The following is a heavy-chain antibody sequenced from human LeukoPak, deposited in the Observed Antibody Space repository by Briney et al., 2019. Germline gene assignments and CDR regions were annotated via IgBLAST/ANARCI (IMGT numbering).Heavy chain of an antibody. Sequence: SETLSLTCIVSGGSISTYYWSWIRQPPGKGLEWIGYIYYTGSTTYNPSLKSRVSISVDTSKNKFSLDLNSVSAADTAVYHCARGRGDSRGTSFDPWGQGTLVTVSS. V-gene: IGHV4-59*01. D-gene: IGHD3-10*01. CDR3: ARGRGDSRGTSFDP. CDR1: GGSISTYY. CDR2: IYYTGST. J-gene: IGHJ5*02.